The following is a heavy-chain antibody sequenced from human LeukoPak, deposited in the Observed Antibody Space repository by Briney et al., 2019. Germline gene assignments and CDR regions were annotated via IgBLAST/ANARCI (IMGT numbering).Heavy chain of an antibody. CDR2: ISSSSSYI. D-gene: IGHD6-13*01. V-gene: IGHV3-21*01. Sequence: GGSLRLSCAASGFTFSSYSMSWVRQSPGKGLEWVSSISSSSSYIYYADSVKGRFTISRDNAKNSLYLQMNSLRAEDTAVYYCARVEDSSGWYFRYYYYYGMDVWGQGTTVTVSS. CDR3: ARVEDSSGWYFRYYYYYGMDV. CDR1: GFTFSSYS. J-gene: IGHJ6*02.